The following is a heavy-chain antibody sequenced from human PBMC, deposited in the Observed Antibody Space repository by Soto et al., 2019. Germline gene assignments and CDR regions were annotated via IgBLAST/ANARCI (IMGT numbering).Heavy chain of an antibody. Sequence: QVQLVESGGGVVQPGRSLRLSCAASVFTCSSYAMHWVRQAPGKGLEWVAVISYDGSNKYYADSVKGRFTISRDNSKNTLYLQMNSLRAEDTAVYYCARGLDTAMDNAFDIWGQGTMVTVSS. D-gene: IGHD5-18*01. CDR1: VFTCSSYA. CDR2: ISYDGSNK. CDR3: ARGLDTAMDNAFDI. J-gene: IGHJ3*02. V-gene: IGHV3-30-3*01.